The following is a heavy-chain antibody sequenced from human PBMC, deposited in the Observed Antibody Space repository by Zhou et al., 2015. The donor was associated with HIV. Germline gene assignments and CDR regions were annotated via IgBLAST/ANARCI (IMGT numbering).Heavy chain of an antibody. D-gene: IGHD3-3*01. CDR1: GGIFSGSD. CDR2: IIPIFEIQ. Sequence: QVQLVQSGTEVKKPGSSVKVSCRASGGIFSGSDISWVRQAPGQGLEWMGGIIPIFEIQNYAQKFRDRLTITVDKSTSVGYMELTSLRSEDAAVYYCAKGVVTDDAFDIWGQGTMVTVSS. V-gene: IGHV1-69*17. CDR3: AKGVVTDDAFDI. J-gene: IGHJ3*02.